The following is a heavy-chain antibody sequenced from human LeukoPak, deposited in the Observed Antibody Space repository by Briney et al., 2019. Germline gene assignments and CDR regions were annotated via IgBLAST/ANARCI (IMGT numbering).Heavy chain of an antibody. Sequence: PGGSLRLSCAASGFTFSSYWMGWVRQAPGKGLEWVANIKRDGSEKYYGDSVKGRFTVSRDNAKNSLYLQMNSLRAEDTAVYHCARDKEAAVDFWSGYYPLWGQGTLVTVSS. D-gene: IGHD3-3*01. V-gene: IGHV3-7*01. CDR1: GFTFSSYW. CDR2: IKRDGSEK. CDR3: ARDKEAAVDFWSGYYPL. J-gene: IGHJ4*02.